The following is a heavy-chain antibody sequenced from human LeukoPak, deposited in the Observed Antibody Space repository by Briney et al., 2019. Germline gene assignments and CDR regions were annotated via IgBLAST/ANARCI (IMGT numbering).Heavy chain of an antibody. J-gene: IGHJ5*02. D-gene: IGHD3-10*01. Sequence: GGSLRLSCAASGFTFSSYEMNWVRQAPGKGLEWVAFIRYDGSNKYYADSVKGRFTISRDNSKNTLYLQMNSLRAEDTAVYYCAKGYTYYYGPWGQGTLVTVSS. CDR1: GFTFSSYE. V-gene: IGHV3-30*02. CDR2: IRYDGSNK. CDR3: AKGYTYYYGP.